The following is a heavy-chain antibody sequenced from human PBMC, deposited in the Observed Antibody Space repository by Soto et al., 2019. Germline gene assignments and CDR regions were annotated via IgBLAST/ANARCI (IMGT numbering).Heavy chain of an antibody. D-gene: IGHD6-19*01. J-gene: IGHJ1*01. CDR1: GYTFTSYD. CDR2: MNPNSGNT. Sequence: ASVTVPCTASGYTFTSYDINWVRQATGQGLEWMGWMNPNSGNTGYAQKFQGRVTMTRNTSISTAYMELSSLRSEVTAVYYCARAPQQWRAAEYFQHWGQGTLVTVSS. V-gene: IGHV1-8*01. CDR3: ARAPQQWRAAEYFQH.